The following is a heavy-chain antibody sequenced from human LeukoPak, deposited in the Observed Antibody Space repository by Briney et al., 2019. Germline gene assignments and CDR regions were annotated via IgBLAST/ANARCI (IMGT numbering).Heavy chain of an antibody. CDR3: AGQRWLQSDFDY. V-gene: IGHV3-21*01. CDR2: ISSSSYI. D-gene: IGHD5-24*01. CDR1: GFTFSSYS. Sequence: GGSLRLSCAASGFTFSSYSMNWVRQAPGQGLEWVSSISSSSYIYYADSVKGRFTISRDNAKTTLYLQMNSLRAEDTAVYYCAGQRWLQSDFDYWGQGTLVTASS. J-gene: IGHJ4*02.